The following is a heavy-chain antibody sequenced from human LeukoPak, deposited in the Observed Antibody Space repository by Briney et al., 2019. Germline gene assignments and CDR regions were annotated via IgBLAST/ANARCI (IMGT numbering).Heavy chain of an antibody. Sequence: PSETLSLTCAVYGGSFRGYYWGWIRPSPGKGLEWIAEIHYSGSASYNPSLKSRVTISGAPSKNQVSLRVTSVTAADTAEYYCARGILSGYYFDSWGQGSLVTLSS. V-gene: IGHV4-34*01. CDR1: GGSFRGYY. D-gene: IGHD2-15*01. CDR3: ARGILSGYYFDS. CDR2: IHYSGSA. J-gene: IGHJ4*02.